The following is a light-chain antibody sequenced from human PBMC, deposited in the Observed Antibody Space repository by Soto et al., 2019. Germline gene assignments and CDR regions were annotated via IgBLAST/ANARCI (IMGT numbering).Light chain of an antibody. CDR2: RTN. CDR3: AAWDDSLSGLV. Sequence: QSVLTQPPSASGTPGQRVIISCSGSSSNIGTNYVYWYQQLPGTAPKFLLYRTNQRPSGVPERFSASKSGTSASLAISGLGSEDEAYYYCAAWDDSLSGLVFGTGTKVTVL. CDR1: SSNIGTNY. V-gene: IGLV1-47*01. J-gene: IGLJ1*01.